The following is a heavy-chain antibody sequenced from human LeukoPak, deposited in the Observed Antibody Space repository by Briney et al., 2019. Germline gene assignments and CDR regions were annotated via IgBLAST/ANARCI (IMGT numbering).Heavy chain of an antibody. CDR3: AKGTLWFGELSPSSDY. CDR2: IYYSGST. Sequence: SQTLSLTCTVSGGSISSGGYYWSWIRQHPGKGLEWIGYIYYSGSTYYNPSLKSRVTISVDTSKNQFSLKLSSVTAADTAVYYCAKGTLWFGELSPSSDYWGQGTLVTVSS. CDR1: GGSISSGGYY. V-gene: IGHV4-31*03. D-gene: IGHD3-10*01. J-gene: IGHJ4*02.